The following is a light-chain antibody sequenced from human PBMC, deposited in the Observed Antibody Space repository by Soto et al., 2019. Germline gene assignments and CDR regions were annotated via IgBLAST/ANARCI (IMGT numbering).Light chain of an antibody. CDR2: DAS. Sequence: DIQMTQSPSSLSASVGDRVTITCQASQDISNYLNWYQQKPGKAPKLLIYDASNLETGVPSRFSGSGSATDFSFTISSLQPEDIATYYCQQYDNLPVTFGPGTKVDI. CDR1: QDISNY. V-gene: IGKV1-33*01. CDR3: QQYDNLPVT. J-gene: IGKJ3*01.